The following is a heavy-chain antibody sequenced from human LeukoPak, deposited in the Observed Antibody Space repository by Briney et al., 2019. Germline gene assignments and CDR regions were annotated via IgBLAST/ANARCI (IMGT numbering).Heavy chain of an antibody. CDR2: MNPNSGNT. D-gene: IGHD3-3*01. CDR1: GYTFTSYD. CDR3: ARGAPTYYDFWSGSTWGYFDY. V-gene: IGHV1-8*03. Sequence: ASVKVSCKASGYTFTSYDINWVRQATGQGLEWMGWMNPNSGNTGYAQKFQGRVTITRNTSISTAYMELSSLRSEDTAVYYCARGAPTYYDFWSGSTWGYFDYWGQGTLVTVSS. J-gene: IGHJ4*02.